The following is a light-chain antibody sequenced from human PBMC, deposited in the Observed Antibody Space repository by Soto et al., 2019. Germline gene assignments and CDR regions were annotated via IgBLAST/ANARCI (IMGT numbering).Light chain of an antibody. Sequence: DIQMTQSPSSLSASVGDRVTITCQASQNINNYLNWYQQKPGRAPKLLIYDASNLEAGVPSRFRGSGSGTDFTFTISRLQPEDIATYYCLQHSDYPFTFGQGTKLDI. CDR3: LQHSDYPFT. CDR1: QNINNY. J-gene: IGKJ2*01. V-gene: IGKV1-33*01. CDR2: DAS.